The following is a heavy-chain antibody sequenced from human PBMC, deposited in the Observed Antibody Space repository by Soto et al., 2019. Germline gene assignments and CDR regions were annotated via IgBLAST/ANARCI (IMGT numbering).Heavy chain of an antibody. CDR1: GFTFSSYA. Sequence: GGSLRLSCAASGFTFSSYAMHWVRQAPGKGLEWVAVISYDGSNKYYADSVKGRFTISRDNSKNTLYLQMNSLRAEDTAVYYCEEEGSGYSGYKFDYWGQGTLVTVSS. CDR3: EEEGSGYSGYKFDY. J-gene: IGHJ4*02. V-gene: IGHV3-30-3*01. D-gene: IGHD5-12*01. CDR2: ISYDGSNK.